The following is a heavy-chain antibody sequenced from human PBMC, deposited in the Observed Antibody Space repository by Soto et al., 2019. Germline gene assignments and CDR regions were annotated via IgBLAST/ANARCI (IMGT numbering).Heavy chain of an antibody. CDR1: GFTFDDYA. CDR3: VKDETINWYSGHFGY. CDR2: INWNSGSI. D-gene: IGHD1-26*01. J-gene: IGHJ4*02. Sequence: EVQLVESGGGLVQPGRSLRLSCAASGFTFDDYAMHWVRQVPGKGLEWVSGINWNSGSIGYGDSVKGRFAISRDNDKNSLHLQMNSLRAEDTAFYYCVKDETINWYSGHFGYWGQGTLVTVSS. V-gene: IGHV3-9*01.